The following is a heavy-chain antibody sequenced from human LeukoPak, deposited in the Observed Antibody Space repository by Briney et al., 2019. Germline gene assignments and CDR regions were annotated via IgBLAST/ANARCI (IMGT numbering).Heavy chain of an antibody. J-gene: IGHJ4*02. Sequence: PGGSLRLSCAASGFTFSSYAMHWVRQAPGKGLEWVAVISYDGSNKYYADSVKGRFTISRDNSKNTLYLQMNSLRAEDTAVHYCARVHDSSGYYYFDYWGQGTLVTVSS. CDR2: ISYDGSNK. V-gene: IGHV3-30*04. CDR3: ARVHDSSGYYYFDY. D-gene: IGHD3-22*01. CDR1: GFTFSSYA.